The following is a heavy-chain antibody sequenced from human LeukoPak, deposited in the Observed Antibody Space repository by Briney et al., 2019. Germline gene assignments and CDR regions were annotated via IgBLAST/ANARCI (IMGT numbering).Heavy chain of an antibody. CDR3: ARDFSFSYSSGWYPYYFQH. J-gene: IGHJ1*01. D-gene: IGHD6-19*01. CDR1: GFTFSSYW. Sequence: GGSLRLSCAASGFTFSSYWMSWVRQAPGKGLEWVANIKQDGSEKYYVDSVKGRFTISRDNAKNSLYLQMNSLRAEDTAVYYCARDFSFSYSSGWYPYYFQHWGQGTLVTVSS. CDR2: IKQDGSEK. V-gene: IGHV3-7*01.